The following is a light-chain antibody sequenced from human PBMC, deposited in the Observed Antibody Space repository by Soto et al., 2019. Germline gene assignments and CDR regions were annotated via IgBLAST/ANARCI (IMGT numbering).Light chain of an antibody. CDR2: DNN. V-gene: IGLV1-51*01. J-gene: IGLJ2*01. Sequence: QSVLTQPPSVSAAPGQKVTISCSGSSSNIGNNYVSWYQQLPETAPKLLIYDNNKRPSGIPDRFSGSKSGTSATLGITGLQTGDEADYYCGTWDSGLSATVVFGGGTKVTVL. CDR1: SSNIGNNY. CDR3: GTWDSGLSATVV.